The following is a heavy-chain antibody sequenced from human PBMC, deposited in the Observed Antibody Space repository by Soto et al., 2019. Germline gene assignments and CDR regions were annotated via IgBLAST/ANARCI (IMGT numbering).Heavy chain of an antibody. Sequence: ASVKVSCKASGYTFTSYGISWVRQAPGQGLEWMGWISAYNGNTNYAQKLQGRVTMTTDTSTSTACMELRSLRSDDTAVYYCARALRKGGMDVWGQGTTVTVSS. CDR2: ISAYNGNT. D-gene: IGHD5-12*01. V-gene: IGHV1-18*01. CDR3: ARALRKGGMDV. CDR1: GYTFTSYG. J-gene: IGHJ6*02.